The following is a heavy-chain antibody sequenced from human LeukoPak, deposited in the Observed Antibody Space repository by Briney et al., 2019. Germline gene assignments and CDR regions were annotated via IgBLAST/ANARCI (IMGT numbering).Heavy chain of an antibody. CDR1: GFTFSSYA. Sequence: PGGSLRLSCAASGFTFSSYAMSWVRQAPGKGLEWVSYISSSSSTIYYADSVKGRFTISRDNAKNSLYLQMNSPRAEDTAVYYCARTDFWSGHNWFDPWGQGTLVTVSS. V-gene: IGHV3-48*01. D-gene: IGHD3-3*01. J-gene: IGHJ5*02. CDR2: ISSSSSTI. CDR3: ARTDFWSGHNWFDP.